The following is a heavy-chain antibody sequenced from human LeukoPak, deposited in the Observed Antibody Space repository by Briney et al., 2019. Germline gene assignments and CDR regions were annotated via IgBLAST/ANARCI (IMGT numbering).Heavy chain of an antibody. V-gene: IGHV4-34*01. CDR1: GASISSYY. D-gene: IGHD3-9*01. CDR2: INHSGST. J-gene: IGHJ4*02. CDR3: ARGRLRYFDWLNLDY. Sequence: SSETLSLTCSVSGASISSYYWSWIRQPPGKGLEWIGEINHSGSTNYNPSLKSRVTISVDTSKNQFSLKLSSVTAADTAVYYCARGRLRYFDWLNLDYWGQGTLVTVSS.